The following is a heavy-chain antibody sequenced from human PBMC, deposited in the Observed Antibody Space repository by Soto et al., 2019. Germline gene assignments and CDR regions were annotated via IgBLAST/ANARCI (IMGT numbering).Heavy chain of an antibody. Sequence: PSETLSLTCTASGGSISSPHDYWGWIRKSPGRGLEWIGSIYYTGSSYYNPSLKSRITVSVDTSKNQFSLNLTSVTAADTAVYYCARHGLTAYMAYYFDVWGQGTQVT. D-gene: IGHD3-16*01. V-gene: IGHV4-39*01. CDR3: ARHGLTAYMAYYFDV. CDR1: GGSISSPHDY. CDR2: IYYTGSS. J-gene: IGHJ4*02.